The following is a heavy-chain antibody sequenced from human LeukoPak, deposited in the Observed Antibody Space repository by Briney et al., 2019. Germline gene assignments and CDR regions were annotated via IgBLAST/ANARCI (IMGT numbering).Heavy chain of an antibody. CDR3: ARAAAAKGAFDY. V-gene: IGHV6-1*01. J-gene: IGHJ4*02. Sequence: SQTLSVTCAISGDSVSSNSAAWNWIRQSPSRGLEWLGRTYYGSKWFNDYAVSVKSRITINPDTSKNQFSLQLNSVTPEDTAVYYCARAAAAKGAFDYWGQGTLVTVSS. D-gene: IGHD6-13*01. CDR2: TYYGSKWFN. CDR1: GDSVSSNSAA.